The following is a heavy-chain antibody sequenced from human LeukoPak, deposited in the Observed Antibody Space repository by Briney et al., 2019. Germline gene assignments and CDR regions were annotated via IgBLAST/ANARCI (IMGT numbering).Heavy chain of an antibody. CDR2: ISDSGST. CDR3: ARRRIGDLTIGSDTWFDP. J-gene: IGHJ5*02. Sequence: SETLSLTCTVSGGSITNYNWNWIRQPPGKGLEWIGYISDSGSTHYNPSLQSRVTISVDTSKDQFSLRLSSVTASDTAVYYCARRRIGDLTIGSDTWFDPWGQGALVTVSS. V-gene: IGHV4-59*08. CDR1: GGSITNYN. D-gene: IGHD2-15*01.